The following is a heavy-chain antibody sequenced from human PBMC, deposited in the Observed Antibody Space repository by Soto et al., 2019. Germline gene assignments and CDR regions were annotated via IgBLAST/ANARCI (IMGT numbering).Heavy chain of an antibody. CDR1: GFTFGDYA. J-gene: IGHJ4*02. Sequence: PGGSLRLSCTASGFTFGDYAMSWFRQAPGKGLEWVGFIRSKAYGGTTEYAASVKGRFTISRDDSKSIAYLQMNSLKTEDTAVYYCTRDFRHFGVVILTYYFDYWGQGTLVTVSS. V-gene: IGHV3-49*03. D-gene: IGHD3-3*01. CDR2: IRSKAYGGTT. CDR3: TRDFRHFGVVILTYYFDY.